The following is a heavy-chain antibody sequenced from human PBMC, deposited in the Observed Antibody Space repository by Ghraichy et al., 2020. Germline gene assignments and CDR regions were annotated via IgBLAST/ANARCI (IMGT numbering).Heavy chain of an antibody. J-gene: IGHJ4*02. D-gene: IGHD3-22*01. Sequence: GGSLRLSCAASGFTFSSYAMSWVRQAPGKGLEWVSAISGSGGSTYYADSVKGRFTISRDNSKNTLYLQMNSLRAEDTAVYYCAKDLDYYDSSGLDYWGQGTLVTVSS. CDR1: GFTFSSYA. V-gene: IGHV3-23*01. CDR2: ISGSGGST. CDR3: AKDLDYYDSSGLDY.